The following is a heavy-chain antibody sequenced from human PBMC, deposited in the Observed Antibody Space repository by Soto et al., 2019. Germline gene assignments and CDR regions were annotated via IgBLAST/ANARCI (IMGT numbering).Heavy chain of an antibody. CDR1: GFTFSSYA. J-gene: IGHJ6*02. V-gene: IGHV3-30-3*01. D-gene: IGHD1-1*01. CDR2: ISYDGSNK. Sequence: GGSLRLSCAASGFTFSSYAMHWVRQAPGKGLEWVAVISYDGSNKYYADSVKGRFTISRDNSKNTLYLQMNSLRAEDTAVYYCARDGRRYGMDVWGQGTTVTVSS. CDR3: ARDGRRYGMDV.